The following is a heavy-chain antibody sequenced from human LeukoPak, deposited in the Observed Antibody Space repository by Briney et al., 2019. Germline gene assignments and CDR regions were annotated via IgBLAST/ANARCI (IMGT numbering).Heavy chain of an antibody. CDR1: GGSISSYY. CDR3: AGGYCTNGVCYRGWFDP. CDR2: IYYSGST. V-gene: IGHV4-59*01. Sequence: PSETLSLTCTVSGGSISSYYWSWIRQPPGKGLEWIGYIYYSGSTNYNPSLKSRVTISVDTSKNQFSLKLSSVTAADTAVYYCAGGYCTNGVCYRGWFDPWGQGTLVTVSS. D-gene: IGHD2-8*01. J-gene: IGHJ5*02.